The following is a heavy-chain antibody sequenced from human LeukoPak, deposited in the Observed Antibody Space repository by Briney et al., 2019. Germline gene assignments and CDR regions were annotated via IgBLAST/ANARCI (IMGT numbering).Heavy chain of an antibody. V-gene: IGHV4-34*01. J-gene: IGHJ4*02. Sequence: PSETLSLTCAVYGGSFSGYYWSWIRQPPGKGLEWIGEINHSGSTNYNPSLKSRVTISVDTSKNQSSLKLSSVTAADTAVYYCAIRRGYSYGYGPWGQGTLVTVSS. CDR3: AIRRGYSYGYGP. CDR2: INHSGST. D-gene: IGHD5-18*01. CDR1: GGSFSGYY.